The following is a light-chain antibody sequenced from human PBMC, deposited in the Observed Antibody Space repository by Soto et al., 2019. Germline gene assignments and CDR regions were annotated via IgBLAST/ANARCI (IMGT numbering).Light chain of an antibody. CDR1: QDISNY. J-gene: IGKJ4*01. CDR2: DAS. CDR3: QHYDTLPLT. V-gene: IGKV1-33*01. Sequence: DIQMTQSPSSLSASVGDRVTITCQASQDISNYLNWYQQKPGEAPKLVIYDASKLETGVPSRFSGSGSGTDFTFTISSLHPEDIATYYCQHYDTLPLTFGGGTKVEIK.